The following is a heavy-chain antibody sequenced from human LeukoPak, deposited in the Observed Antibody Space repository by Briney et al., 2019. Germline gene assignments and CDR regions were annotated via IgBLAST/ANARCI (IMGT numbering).Heavy chain of an antibody. Sequence: GASVKVSCKVSGYTLTELSMHWVRQAPGKGLEWMGGFDPEDGETIYAQKFQGRVTMTEDTSTDTAYMELSSLRSEDTAVYYCAADRGLGYCSGGSCQGALDYWGQGTLVTVSS. J-gene: IGHJ4*02. V-gene: IGHV1-24*01. D-gene: IGHD2-15*01. CDR1: GYTLTELS. CDR3: AADRGLGYCSGGSCQGALDY. CDR2: FDPEDGET.